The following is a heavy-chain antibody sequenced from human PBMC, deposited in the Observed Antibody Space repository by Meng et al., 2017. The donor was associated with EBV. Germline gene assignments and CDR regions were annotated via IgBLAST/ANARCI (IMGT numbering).Heavy chain of an antibody. D-gene: IGHD2-15*01. CDR3: ARASPLFFYCSGGSCFDH. J-gene: IGHJ5*02. V-gene: IGHV3-21*01. Sequence: EVQLVESGGXRVRPGXYLRAPXAXSGFTFSSYSMNWVRQAPGKGLEWVPSISSSSSYIDYADSVKGRFTISRDNAKNSLYLQMNSLRAEDTAVYYCARASPLFFYCSGGSCFDHWGQGPRVTVSS. CDR2: ISSSSSYI. CDR1: GFTFSSYS.